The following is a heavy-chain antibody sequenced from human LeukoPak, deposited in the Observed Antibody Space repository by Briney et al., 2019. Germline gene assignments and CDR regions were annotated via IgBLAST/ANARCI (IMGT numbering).Heavy chain of an antibody. J-gene: IGHJ4*02. V-gene: IGHV3-66*02. CDR3: VTSTGQQFIPYDY. D-gene: IGHD6-13*01. CDR1: GINVSSNY. Sequence: GGSLRLSCAASGINVSSNYMTWIRQAPGKGLEWVSLIYGGDAAYYAESVRGRFMISRDNLTNTLFLQMNSLRVEDTAVYYCVTSTGQQFIPYDYWGQGTHVTVSS. CDR2: IYGGDAA.